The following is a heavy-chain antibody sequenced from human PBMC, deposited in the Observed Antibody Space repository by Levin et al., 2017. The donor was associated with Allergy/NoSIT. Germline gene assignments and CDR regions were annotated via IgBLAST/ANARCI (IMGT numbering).Heavy chain of an antibody. CDR2: INHSGST. J-gene: IGHJ4*02. D-gene: IGHD1-14*01. Sequence: SETLSLTCAVYGGSFSGYYWTWIRQPPGKGLEWIGEINHSGSTNYNPSFKSRVTISVDTSKKQFSLKLSSVTAADTAFYYCAIKRKQNRGGSMVDHWGQGTLVTVSS. V-gene: IGHV4-34*01. CDR3: AIKRKQNRGGSMVDH. CDR1: GGSFSGYY.